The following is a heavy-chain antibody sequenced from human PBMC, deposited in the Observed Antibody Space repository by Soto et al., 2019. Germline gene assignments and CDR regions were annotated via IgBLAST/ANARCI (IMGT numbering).Heavy chain of an antibody. CDR1: GFPFWTYS. CDR3: VRDGLDYYDTERLYFDN. V-gene: IGHV3-23*01. D-gene: IGHD3-22*01. J-gene: IGHJ4*02. Sequence: EVKLLESGGGLVQPGGSMRLSCEASGFPFWTYSMSWVRQAPRKGLEWVSGISGSGTATYYTDSVKGRFTVSRDNSKDTLFLQMNSLRAEDTATYHCVRDGLDYYDTERLYFDNWGQGTLVTVSS. CDR2: ISGSGTAT.